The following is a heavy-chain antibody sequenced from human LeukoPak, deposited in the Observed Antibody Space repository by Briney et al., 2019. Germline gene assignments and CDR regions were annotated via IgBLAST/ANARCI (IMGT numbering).Heavy chain of an antibody. V-gene: IGHV4-34*01. Sequence: SETLSLTCAVYGGSFSAYYWSWIRQPPGKGLEWIGSIYYSGSTYYNPSLKSRVTISVDTSKNQFSLKLSSVTAADTAVYYCARQAQAYYDYVWGSYRAVDYWGQGTLVTVSS. CDR1: GGSFSAYY. J-gene: IGHJ4*02. CDR2: IYYSGST. D-gene: IGHD3-16*02. CDR3: ARQAQAYYDYVWGSYRAVDY.